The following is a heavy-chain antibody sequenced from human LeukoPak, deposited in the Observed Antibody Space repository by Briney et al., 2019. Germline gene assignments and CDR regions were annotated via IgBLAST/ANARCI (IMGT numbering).Heavy chain of an antibody. CDR3: ATRSSVGATYYFDY. CDR2: FDPEDGET. V-gene: IGHV1-24*01. J-gene: IGHJ4*02. D-gene: IGHD1-26*01. CDR1: GYTLTELS. Sequence: GASVKVSCKVSGYTLTELSTHWVRQAPGKGLEWMGGFDPEDGETIYAQKFQGRVTMTEDTSTDTAYMELSSLRSEDTAVYYCATRSSVGATYYFDYWGQGTLVTVSS.